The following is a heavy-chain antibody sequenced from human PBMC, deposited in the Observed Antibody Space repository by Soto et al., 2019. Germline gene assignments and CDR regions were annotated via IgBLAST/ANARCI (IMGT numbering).Heavy chain of an antibody. Sequence: QVQLVESGGGVVQPGRSLRLSCAASGFTFTTYTMHWVRQAPGKGLEWVADILYDGGNKYYADSVKGRFTISRDSSQNTLFLQMNSLRAEDTAVYYCAREAHSSSWYYFDYWGQGTLVTVSS. V-gene: IGHV3-30-3*01. CDR3: AREAHSSSWYYFDY. D-gene: IGHD6-13*01. J-gene: IGHJ4*02. CDR1: GFTFTTYT. CDR2: ILYDGGNK.